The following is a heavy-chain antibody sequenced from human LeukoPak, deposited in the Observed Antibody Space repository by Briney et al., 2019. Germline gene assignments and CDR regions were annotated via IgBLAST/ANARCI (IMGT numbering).Heavy chain of an antibody. Sequence: ASVKVSCKASGGTFSSYAISWVRQAPGQGLEWMGIINPSGGSTSYAQKFQGRVTMTRDMSTSTVYMELSSLRSEDTAVYYCARGGESRDGAFDIWGQGTMVTVSS. CDR3: ARGGESRDGAFDI. V-gene: IGHV1-46*01. CDR1: GGTFSSYA. CDR2: INPSGGST. J-gene: IGHJ3*02. D-gene: IGHD5-24*01.